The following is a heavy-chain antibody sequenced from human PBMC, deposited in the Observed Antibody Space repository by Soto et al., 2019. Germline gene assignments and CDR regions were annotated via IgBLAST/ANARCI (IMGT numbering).Heavy chain of an antibody. D-gene: IGHD4-17*01. Sequence: PSETLSLTCAVSGGSISSGGYSWSWIRQPPGKGLEWIGYIYHSGGTYYNPSLKSRVTISVDRSKNQFSLKLSSLTAADTAVYYCGRAHYGCYGYGIGGWGQGTTVTVSS. CDR1: GGSISSGGYS. CDR2: IYHSGGT. CDR3: GRAHYGCYGYGIGG. V-gene: IGHV4-30-2*01. J-gene: IGHJ6*02.